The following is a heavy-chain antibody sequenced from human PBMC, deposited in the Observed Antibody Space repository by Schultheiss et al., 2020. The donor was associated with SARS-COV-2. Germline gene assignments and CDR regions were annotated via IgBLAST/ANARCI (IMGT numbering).Heavy chain of an antibody. J-gene: IGHJ5*02. CDR2: INHSGST. Sequence: SQTLSLTCAVYGGSFSGYYWSWIRQPAGKGLEWIGEINHSGSTNYNPSLKSRVTISVDTSKNQFSLKLSSVTAADTAVYYCARAVGYCSSTSCLAISWFDPWGQGTLVTVSS. D-gene: IGHD2-2*03. CDR3: ARAVGYCSSTSCLAISWFDP. CDR1: GGSFSGYY. V-gene: IGHV4-34*01.